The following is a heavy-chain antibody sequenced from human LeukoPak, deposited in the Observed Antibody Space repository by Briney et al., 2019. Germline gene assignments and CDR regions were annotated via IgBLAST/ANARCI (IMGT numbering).Heavy chain of an antibody. CDR1: GGSISSGDYY. CDR3: ARGRIPGIPRIDY. J-gene: IGHJ4*02. CDR2: IYYSGST. Sequence: SETLSLTCTVSGGSISSGDYYWSWIRQPPGKGLEWIGYIYYSGSTYYNPSLKSRVTISVDTSKNQFSLKLSSVTAADTAVYYCARGRIPGIPRIDYWGQGTLVTVSS. D-gene: IGHD6-13*01. V-gene: IGHV4-30-4*01.